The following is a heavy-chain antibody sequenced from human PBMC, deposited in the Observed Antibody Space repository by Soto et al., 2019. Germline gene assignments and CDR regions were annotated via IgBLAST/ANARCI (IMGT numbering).Heavy chain of an antibody. J-gene: IGHJ3*02. CDR3: ASDRRHHDDFDI. CDR1: GFTFSSYS. V-gene: IGHV3-21*01. CDR2: ISSSSSYI. Sequence: EVQLVESGGGLVKPGGSLRLSCAASGFTFSSYSMNWVRQAPGKGLEWVSSISSSSSYIYYADSVKGRFTISRANAKNAPCRQMNSLRAKDTAVYYCASDRRHHDDFDIWGHGTMVTVSS.